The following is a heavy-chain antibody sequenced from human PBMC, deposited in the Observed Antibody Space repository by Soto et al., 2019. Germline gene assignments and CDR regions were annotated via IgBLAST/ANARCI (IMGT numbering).Heavy chain of an antibody. Sequence: SETLSLTCTVSGGSISSSSYYWGWIRQPPGKGLEWIGSIYYSGSTYYNPSLRSRVTISVDTSKNQFSLKLSSVTAADTAVYYCARHSSGFDYWGQGTLVTVSS. CDR1: GGSISSSSYY. D-gene: IGHD2-15*01. CDR3: ARHSSGFDY. J-gene: IGHJ4*02. CDR2: IYYSGST. V-gene: IGHV4-39*01.